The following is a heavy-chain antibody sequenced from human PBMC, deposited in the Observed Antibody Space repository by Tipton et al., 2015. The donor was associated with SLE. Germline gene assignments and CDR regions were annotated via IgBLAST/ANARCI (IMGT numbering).Heavy chain of an antibody. Sequence: TLSLTCAVYGGSFSVYYWTWIRQPPGKGLEWIGEINHSGSTKYNPSLKSRVTISVDTSKNQFSLKVTSVTAADTAVYYCARESVAVAGTEYWGQGSLVTVSS. CDR1: GGSFSVYY. D-gene: IGHD6-19*01. CDR2: INHSGST. J-gene: IGHJ4*02. V-gene: IGHV4-34*01. CDR3: ARESVAVAGTEY.